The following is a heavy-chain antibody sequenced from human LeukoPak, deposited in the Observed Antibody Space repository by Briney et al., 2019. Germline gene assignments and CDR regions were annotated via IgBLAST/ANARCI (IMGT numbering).Heavy chain of an antibody. D-gene: IGHD3-16*01. Sequence: GGSLRLSCAASGFTFSRYWMTWVRQARGKGREWVANIKQDGTEKYYVDSVKGRFTISRDNAKNSLYLQMNSLRAEDTAVYYCARSSLKLWTYDSWGQGTLVTVSS. CDR2: IKQDGTEK. CDR3: ARSSLKLWTYDS. V-gene: IGHV3-7*05. CDR1: GFTFSRYW. J-gene: IGHJ5*02.